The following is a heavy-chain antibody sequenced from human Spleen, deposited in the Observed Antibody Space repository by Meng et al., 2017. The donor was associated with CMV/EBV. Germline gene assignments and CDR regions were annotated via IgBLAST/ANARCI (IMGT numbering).Heavy chain of an antibody. CDR3: AREGYNNGKLFYYYGMDV. Sequence: ASVKVSCKTSKYTFTDYYMHWVRQAPGQGLEWVGWISAYTGDTIQAQNLQGRVTLTTDTSTNTAYMELRSLRSDDTAVYYCAREGYNNGKLFYYYGMDVWGQGTTVTVSS. V-gene: IGHV1-18*04. J-gene: IGHJ6*02. D-gene: IGHD1-1*01. CDR1: KYTFTDYY. CDR2: ISAYTGDT.